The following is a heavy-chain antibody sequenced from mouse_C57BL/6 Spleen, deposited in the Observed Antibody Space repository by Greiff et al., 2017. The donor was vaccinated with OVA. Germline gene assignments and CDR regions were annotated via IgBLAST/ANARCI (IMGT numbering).Heavy chain of an antibody. CDR3: ARALGSPFIYDGYWDY. J-gene: IGHJ2*01. Sequence: EVQVVESGPVLVKPGPSVKISCKASGFTFPDYYMHWVKPSHGKSLEWIGLVYPYNGGTSYNQKFKGKATLTVDTSSSTAYMELNSLTSEDSAVYYCARALGSPFIYDGYWDYWGQGTTLTVSS. CDR2: VYPYNGGT. CDR1: GFTFPDYY. D-gene: IGHD2-3*01. V-gene: IGHV1-36*01.